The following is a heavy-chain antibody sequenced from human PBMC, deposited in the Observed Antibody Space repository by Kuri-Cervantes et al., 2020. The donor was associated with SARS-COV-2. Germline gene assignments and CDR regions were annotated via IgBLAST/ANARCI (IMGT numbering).Heavy chain of an antibody. CDR2: VIPIFGTA. V-gene: IGHV1-69*06. CDR1: GGTFSSYT. Sequence: SVKVSCKASGGTFSSYTISWVRQAPGQGLEWMGGVIPIFGTANYAQKFQGRVTITADKSTSTAYMELSSLRSEDTAVYYCARDPGDGYNSPFDYWGQGTLVTVSS. J-gene: IGHJ4*02. CDR3: ARDPGDGYNSPFDY. D-gene: IGHD5-24*01.